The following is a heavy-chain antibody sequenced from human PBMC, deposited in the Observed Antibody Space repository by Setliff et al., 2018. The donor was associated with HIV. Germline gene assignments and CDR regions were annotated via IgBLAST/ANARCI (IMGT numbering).Heavy chain of an antibody. CDR2: IYYTGSA. Sequence: PSETLSLTCSVSGDSIRSTNSYWGWIRQPPGKTLEWIGTIYYTGSAFYNPSLKSRVTISVDTSKSRFSLRLSVVTAADTAIYYCARVQRGRGYSHGHWYFDLWGRGTLVTVSS. J-gene: IGHJ2*01. V-gene: IGHV4-39*07. CDR3: ARVQRGRGYSHGHWYFDL. CDR1: GDSIRSTNSY. D-gene: IGHD5-18*01.